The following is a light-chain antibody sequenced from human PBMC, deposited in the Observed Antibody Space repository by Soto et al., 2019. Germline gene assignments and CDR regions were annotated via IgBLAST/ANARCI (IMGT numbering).Light chain of an antibody. J-gene: IGKJ1*01. CDR1: QTINSY. Sequence: DIQMTQFPSSLSASVGDRVTITCRASQTINSYLNWYQQKPGKAPKLLIYAASSLQSGVPSRFSGSGSGTEFTLTISSLQSEDFAVYYCQQYTNWPKTFGQGTKV. CDR3: QQYTNWPKT. V-gene: IGKV1-39*01. CDR2: AAS.